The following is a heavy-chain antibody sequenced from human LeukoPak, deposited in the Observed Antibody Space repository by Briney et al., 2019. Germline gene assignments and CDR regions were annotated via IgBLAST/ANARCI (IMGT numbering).Heavy chain of an antibody. D-gene: IGHD6-6*01. CDR2: IYHSGST. J-gene: IGHJ4*02. CDR3: ARVPVEYSSSYFDY. CDR1: GYSISSGYY. Sequence: SETLSLTCTVSGYSISSGYYWGWIRQPPGKGLEWIGSIYHSGSTSYNPSLKSRVTISVNTSKNQFSLKLSSVTAADTAVYYCARVPVEYSSSYFDYWGQGTLVTVSS. V-gene: IGHV4-38-2*02.